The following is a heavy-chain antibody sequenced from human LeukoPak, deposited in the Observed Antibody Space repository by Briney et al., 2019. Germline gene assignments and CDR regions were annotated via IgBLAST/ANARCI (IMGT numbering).Heavy chain of an antibody. D-gene: IGHD3-3*01. V-gene: IGHV3-7*01. CDR1: AFTFSSYW. J-gene: IGHJ4*02. CDR3: ARDYAYYDFWSVYYEQGVFDY. CDR2: IKHDGREK. Sequence: GRSLRLACAASAFTFSSYWMSWVRQAPGKGLEWVATIKHDGREKYYVDSVKGRFTISRDNAKNSLYLQLNSLRAEDTAVYYCARDYAYYDFWSVYYEQGVFDYWGQGTRVTVSS.